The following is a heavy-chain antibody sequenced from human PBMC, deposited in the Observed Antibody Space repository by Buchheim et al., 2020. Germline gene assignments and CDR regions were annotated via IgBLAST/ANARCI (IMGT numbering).Heavy chain of an antibody. CDR1: GGSISSSSYY. CDR2: IYYSGST. V-gene: IGHV4-39*01. Sequence: QLQLQESGPGLVKPSETLSLTCTVSGGSISSSSYYWGWIRQPPGKGLEWIGSIYYSGSTCYNPSLKSRVTISVDTSKNQFSLKLSSVTAADTAVYYCARLGGRSSSWYWFDPWGQGTL. CDR3: ARLGGRSSSWYWFDP. D-gene: IGHD6-13*01. J-gene: IGHJ5*02.